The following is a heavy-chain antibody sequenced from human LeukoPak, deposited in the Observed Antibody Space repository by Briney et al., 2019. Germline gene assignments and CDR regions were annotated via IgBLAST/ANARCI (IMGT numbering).Heavy chain of an antibody. V-gene: IGHV4-61*02. CDR2: IYTSWST. Sequence: SQTLSLTCTVSGGSLSSGSYYWSWIRQPAGKGLEWIGRIYTSWSTNYNPSLKSRVTISVDTSKNQFSLKLSSVTAADTAVYYCARDQGWYSSSASGYYYGMDVWGQGTTVTVSS. CDR1: GGSLSSGSYY. J-gene: IGHJ6*02. D-gene: IGHD6-6*01. CDR3: ARDQGWYSSSASGYYYGMDV.